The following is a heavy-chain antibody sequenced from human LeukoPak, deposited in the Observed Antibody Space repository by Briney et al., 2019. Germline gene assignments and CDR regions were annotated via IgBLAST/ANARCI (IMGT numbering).Heavy chain of an antibody. J-gene: IGHJ5*02. Sequence: SETLSLTCAVYGGSFSGYYWSWIRQPPGKGLEWIGEINHSGSTNYNPSLKSRVTISVDTSKNQFSLKLSSVTAADTAVYYCARDGLDTIFGVNWFDPWGQGTLVTVSS. CDR2: INHSGST. CDR1: GGSFSGYY. D-gene: IGHD3-3*01. V-gene: IGHV4-34*01. CDR3: ARDGLDTIFGVNWFDP.